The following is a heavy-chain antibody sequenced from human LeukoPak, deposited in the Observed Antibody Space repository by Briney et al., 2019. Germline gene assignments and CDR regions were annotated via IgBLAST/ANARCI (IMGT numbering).Heavy chain of an antibody. CDR1: GGSVSGYY. Sequence: SETLSLTCVVSGGSVSGYYWGWIRQPPGKGLEWIGYIYYSGSTNYNPSLKSRVTISVDTSKNQFSLKLSSVTAADTAVYYCARDFRSGYYFDAFDIWGQGTMVTVSS. V-gene: IGHV4-59*02. CDR3: ARDFRSGYYFDAFDI. D-gene: IGHD3-22*01. J-gene: IGHJ3*02. CDR2: IYYSGST.